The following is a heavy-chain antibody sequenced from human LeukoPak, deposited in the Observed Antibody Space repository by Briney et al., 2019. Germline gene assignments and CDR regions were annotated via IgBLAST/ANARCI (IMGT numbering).Heavy chain of an antibody. D-gene: IGHD3-10*01. CDR2: IRYDGSNK. V-gene: IGHV3-30*02. J-gene: IGHJ4*02. Sequence: SGGSLRLSCAASGFTFSSYGMHWVRQAPGKGLEWVAFIRYDGSNKYYADSVKGRFTISRDNSKNTLYLQMNSLRAEDTAVYYCAKDPYYYGSGVYEYYFDYGGQGTLVTVSS. CDR3: AKDPYYYGSGVYEYYFDY. CDR1: GFTFSSYG.